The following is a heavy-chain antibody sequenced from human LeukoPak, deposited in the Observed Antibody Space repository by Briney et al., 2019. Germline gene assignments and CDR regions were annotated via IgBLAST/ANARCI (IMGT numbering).Heavy chain of an antibody. V-gene: IGHV3-23*01. CDR1: GFTFSSYA. Sequence: GGSLRLSCGASGFTFSSYAMSWVRQAPGKGLEGVSAISGSGGTAYYADSVKGRFTISRDNSKNTLYLQMNSLRAEDTAVYYCAKKGYYDGSGYYMYYFDHWGQGTLVTVSS. CDR3: AKKGYYDGSGYYMYYFDH. CDR2: ISGSGGTA. J-gene: IGHJ4*02. D-gene: IGHD3-22*01.